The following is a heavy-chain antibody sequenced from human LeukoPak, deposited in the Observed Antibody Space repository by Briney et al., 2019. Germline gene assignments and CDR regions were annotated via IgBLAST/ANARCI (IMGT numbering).Heavy chain of an antibody. D-gene: IGHD3-22*01. CDR2: IYYSGST. CDR3: ASLYDSSGYYYYYYMDV. CDR1: GCSISSYY. Sequence: SETLSLTCTVSGCSISSYYWSWIRQPPGKGLEWIGYIYYSGSTNYNPSLKSRVTISVDTSKNQFSLKLSSVTAADTAVYYCASLYDSSGYYYYYYMDVWGKGTTVTISS. V-gene: IGHV4-59*01. J-gene: IGHJ6*03.